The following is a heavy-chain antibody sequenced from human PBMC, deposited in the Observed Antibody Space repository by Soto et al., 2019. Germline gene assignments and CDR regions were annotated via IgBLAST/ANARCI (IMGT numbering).Heavy chain of an antibody. CDR3: ARSRNKPPYCSTASCYAYYYYSMDV. CDR2: ISGRGGTT. Sequence: EVQLLDSGGDLVQPGGSLRLSCAASGFTFNNYAMTWVRQAPGKGLEWVSGISGRGGTTYYADSVKGRFTVSRDNSKSTLYLQMGSVRAEATVIYYGARSRNKPPYCSTASCYAYYYYSMDVWGQGTTGTVAS. CDR1: GFTFNNYA. V-gene: IGHV3-23*01. J-gene: IGHJ6*02. D-gene: IGHD2-2*01.